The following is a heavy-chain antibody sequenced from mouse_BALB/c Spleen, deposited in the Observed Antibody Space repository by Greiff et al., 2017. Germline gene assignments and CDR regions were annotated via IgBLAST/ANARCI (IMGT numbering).Heavy chain of an antibody. CDR1: GFAFSSYD. Sequence: DVMLVESGGGLVKPGGSLKLSCAASGFAFSSYDMSWVRQTPEKRLEWVAYISSGGGSTYYPDTVKGRFTISRDNAKNTLYLQMSSLKSEDTAMYYCARKARYAMDYWGQGTSVTVSS. CDR2: ISSGGGST. V-gene: IGHV5-12-1*01. CDR3: ARKARYAMDY. J-gene: IGHJ4*01.